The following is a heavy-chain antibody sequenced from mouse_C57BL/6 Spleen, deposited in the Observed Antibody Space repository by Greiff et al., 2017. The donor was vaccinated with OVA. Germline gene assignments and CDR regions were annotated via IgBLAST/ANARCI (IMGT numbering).Heavy chain of an antibody. CDR1: GYSITSGYY. CDR2: ISYDGSN. J-gene: IGHJ4*01. D-gene: IGHD1-1*01. CDR3: ARITTVVASLDYYAMDY. Sequence: EVQVVESGPGLVKPSQSLSLTCSVTGYSITSGYYWNWIRQFPGNKLEWMGYISYDGSNNYNPSLKNRISITRDTSKNQFFLKLNSVTTEDTATYYCARITTVVASLDYYAMDYWGQGTSVTVSS. V-gene: IGHV3-6*01.